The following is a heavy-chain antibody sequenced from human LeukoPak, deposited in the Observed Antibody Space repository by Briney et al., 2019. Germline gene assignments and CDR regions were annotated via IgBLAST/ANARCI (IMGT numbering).Heavy chain of an antibody. J-gene: IGHJ5*01. CDR2: INPNSGGT. CDR1: GYTFTGHY. V-gene: IGHV1-2*02. CDR3: ARDRWFGELFAAPAGT. Sequence: ASVKVSCKASGYTFTGHYMHWVRQAPGQGLEWMGWINPNSGGTNYAQKFQGRVTMTRDTSISTAYMELSRLRSDDTAVYYCARDRWFGELFAAPAGTWGHGTLVTVSS. D-gene: IGHD3-10*01.